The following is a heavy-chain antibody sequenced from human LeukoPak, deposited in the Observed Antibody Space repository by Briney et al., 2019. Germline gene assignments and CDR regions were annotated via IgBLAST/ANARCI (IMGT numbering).Heavy chain of an antibody. Sequence: SETLSLTCTVSGGSISSYHWSWIRQSPGKGLEWIGYIYYSGSTNYNPSLKSRVTISVDTSKNQFSLKLSSVTAADTAVYYCAVGYYYGSGSSRNNWFDPWGQGTLVTVSS. CDR3: AVGYYYGSGSSRNNWFDP. CDR1: GGSISSYH. CDR2: IYYSGST. J-gene: IGHJ5*02. V-gene: IGHV4-59*01. D-gene: IGHD3-10*01.